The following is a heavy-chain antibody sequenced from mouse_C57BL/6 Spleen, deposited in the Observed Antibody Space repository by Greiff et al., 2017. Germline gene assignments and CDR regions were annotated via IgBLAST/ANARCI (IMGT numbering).Heavy chain of an antibody. CDR3: TGAYYGYDYYAMDY. V-gene: IGHV6-6*01. D-gene: IGHD2-2*01. J-gene: IGHJ4*01. Sequence: EVKLMESGGGLVQPGGSMKLSCAASGFTFSDAWMDWVRQSPEKGLEWVAEIRNKANNHATYYAESVKGRFTISRDDSKSSVYLQMNSLIAEDTGIYYCTGAYYGYDYYAMDYWGQGTSVTVSS. CDR2: IRNKANNHAT. CDR1: GFTFSDAW.